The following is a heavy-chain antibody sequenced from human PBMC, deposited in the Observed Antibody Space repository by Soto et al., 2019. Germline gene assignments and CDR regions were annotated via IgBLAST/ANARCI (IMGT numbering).Heavy chain of an antibody. CDR1: GASISNSAYY. CDR3: VTFDFSSTYYDH. Sequence: SQTLSLTCTVSGASISNSAYYWGWIRQPPGKGLEWIGTISYRGSTFYKPSLKSQVTISVDTIKNQFSLKLDSVTVADTAVYYCVTFDFSSTYYDHWGQGTLVTVSS. D-gene: IGHD6-13*01. CDR2: ISYRGST. V-gene: IGHV4-39*01. J-gene: IGHJ4*02.